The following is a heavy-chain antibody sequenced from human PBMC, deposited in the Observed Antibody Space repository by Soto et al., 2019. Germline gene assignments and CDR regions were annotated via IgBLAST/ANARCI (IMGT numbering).Heavy chain of an antibody. Sequence: QVQLVQSGAEAKKPGSSVKVSCKTSGGTFSSYAISWVRQAPGQGLEWMGGIVPLFRTTNYAQKFQGRVNITADTATYTVYMKLSGLRSGDTAVYYGARGGYSSTWSNLLDRSGLDVWGQGTTVTVSS. CDR1: GGTFSSYA. CDR3: ARGGYSSTWSNLLDRSGLDV. J-gene: IGHJ6*02. D-gene: IGHD6-13*01. CDR2: IVPLFRTT. V-gene: IGHV1-69*06.